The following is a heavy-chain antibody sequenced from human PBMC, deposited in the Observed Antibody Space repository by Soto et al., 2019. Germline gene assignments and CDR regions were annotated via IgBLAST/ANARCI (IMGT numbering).Heavy chain of an antibody. CDR2: MKPQTGAT. D-gene: IGHD4-17*01. V-gene: IGHV1-8*01. CDR1: GYTFPNYA. J-gene: IGHJ5*02. CDR3: TRDYGGNSGWFDP. Sequence: QVQLVQSGAEVKSPGASVQVSCRASGYTFPNYAINWVRQAPGQGLEWVGWMKPQTGATGYAQKFQGRVILTRDTSISTAYMEMSSLTSDDTAVHYCTRDYGGNSGWFDPWGQGTLVVVSS.